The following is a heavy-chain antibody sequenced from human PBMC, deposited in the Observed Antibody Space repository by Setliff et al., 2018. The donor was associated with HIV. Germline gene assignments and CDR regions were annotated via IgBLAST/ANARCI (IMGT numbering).Heavy chain of an antibody. V-gene: IGHV4-59*01. D-gene: IGHD6-13*01. CDR1: GGSISSYY. CDR2: IYYSGST. Sequence: SETLSLTCTVSGGSISSYYWSWIRQPPGKGLEWIGYIYYSGSTNYNPSLKSRVTISVDTSKNQFSLKLSSVTAADTAVYYCARSYSGAAGTVYYYYMDVWGKGTTVTVSS. CDR3: ARSYSGAAGTVYYYYMDV. J-gene: IGHJ6*03.